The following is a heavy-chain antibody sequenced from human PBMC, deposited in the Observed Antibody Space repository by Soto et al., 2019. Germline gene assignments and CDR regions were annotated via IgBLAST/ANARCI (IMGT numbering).Heavy chain of an antibody. Sequence: QVQLQESGPGLVQPSGTLSLTCAVSGDSINNSHWWSWVRQTPGKGLEWIGETYHSGTTNYNPSLKTRVTISIDKSKSQFSLKMNSVTAADTAVYYCAREVNSSPARGPDWFDPWCQGTLVTVSS. D-gene: IGHD6-13*01. CDR1: GDSINNSHW. CDR2: TYHSGTT. CDR3: AREVNSSPARGPDWFDP. V-gene: IGHV4-4*02. J-gene: IGHJ5*02.